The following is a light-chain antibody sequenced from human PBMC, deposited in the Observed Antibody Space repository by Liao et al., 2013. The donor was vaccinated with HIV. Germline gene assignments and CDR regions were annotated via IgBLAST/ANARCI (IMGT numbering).Light chain of an antibody. Sequence: SYVLTQPPSVSVAPGKTARITCGGNNIGSKSVHWYQQKPGQAPVLVIYYDSDRPSGIPERFSGSNSGNTATLTISRVEAGDEADYYCQAWDSSINWVFGGGTKLTVL. CDR3: QAWDSSINWV. CDR2: YDS. V-gene: IGLV3-21*01. CDR1: NIGSKS. J-gene: IGLJ3*02.